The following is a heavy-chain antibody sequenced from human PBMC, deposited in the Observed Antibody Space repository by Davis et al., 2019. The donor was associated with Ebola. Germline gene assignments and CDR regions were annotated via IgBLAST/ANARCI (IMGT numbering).Heavy chain of an antibody. D-gene: IGHD6-13*01. V-gene: IGHV3-9*01. CDR1: GFNFYDYA. Sequence: GGSLRLSCAASGFNFYDYAMHWVRQTPGKGLEWVSGISWNSGTINYADSVKGRFTISRDNAKNSLYLQMNSLRAEDTALYHCVKDVAAGKGAGWFDPWGQGTLVTVSS. J-gene: IGHJ5*02. CDR3: VKDVAAGKGAGWFDP. CDR2: ISWNSGTI.